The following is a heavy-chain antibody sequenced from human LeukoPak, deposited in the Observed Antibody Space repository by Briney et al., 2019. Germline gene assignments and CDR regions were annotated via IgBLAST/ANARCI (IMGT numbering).Heavy chain of an antibody. V-gene: IGHV4-30-2*03. CDR3: ARDPQIQKGLEYFDY. CDR2: IYHSGST. J-gene: IGHJ4*02. D-gene: IGHD5-18*01. Sequence: SQTLSLTCTVSGGSISSGGYYWSWIRQPPGKGLEWIGSIYHSGSTYYNPSLKSRVTISVDTSKNQFSLKLSSVTAADTAVYYCARDPQIQKGLEYFDYWGQGTLVTVSS. CDR1: GGSISSGGYY.